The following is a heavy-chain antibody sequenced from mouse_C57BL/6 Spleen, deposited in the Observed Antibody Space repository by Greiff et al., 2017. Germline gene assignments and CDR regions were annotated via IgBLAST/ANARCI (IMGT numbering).Heavy chain of an antibody. D-gene: IGHD1-1*01. CDR3: ARRVVDCAMDY. Sequence: VQLQQPGAELVRPGSSVKLSCKASGYTFTSYWMDWVKQRPGQGLEWIGNIYPSDSETHYNQKFKDKATLTVDKSSSTAYMQLSILTSEDSAVYYWARRVVDCAMDYWGQGTSVPGSS. V-gene: IGHV1-61*01. CDR1: GYTFTSYW. CDR2: IYPSDSET. J-gene: IGHJ4*01.